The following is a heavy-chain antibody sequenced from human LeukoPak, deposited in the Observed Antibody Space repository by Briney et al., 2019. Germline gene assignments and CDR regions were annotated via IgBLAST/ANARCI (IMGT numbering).Heavy chain of an antibody. CDR1: GGSISSYY. Sequence: SETLSLTCTVSGGSISSYYWSWIRQPAGKGLEWIGRIYTSGSTNYNPSLKSRVTMSVDTSKNRFSLSLSSVTAADTAVYYCARDRLGATGHWRIDVWGRGTLVTVSS. CDR3: ARDRLGATGHWRIDV. J-gene: IGHJ2*01. D-gene: IGHD1-26*01. V-gene: IGHV4-4*07. CDR2: IYTSGST.